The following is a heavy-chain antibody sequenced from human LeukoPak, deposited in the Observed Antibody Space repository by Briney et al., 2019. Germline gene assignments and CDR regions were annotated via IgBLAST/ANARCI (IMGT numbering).Heavy chain of an antibody. Sequence: SETLSLTCTVSGGSISTYYWSWIRQPPGKGLEWIGHIHGSGETNYNPSLKSRVTMSPDTSRNQFSLKVNAVTAADTAVYYCARDIYYSGSGTYFEDYFDSWGQGILVTVSS. CDR2: IHGSGET. D-gene: IGHD3-10*01. CDR3: ARDIYYSGSGTYFEDYFDS. V-gene: IGHV4-59*12. CDR1: GGSISTYY. J-gene: IGHJ4*02.